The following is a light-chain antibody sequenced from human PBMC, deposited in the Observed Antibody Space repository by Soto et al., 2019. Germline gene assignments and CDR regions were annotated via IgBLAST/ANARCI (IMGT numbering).Light chain of an antibody. CDR2: FGS. V-gene: IGKV2-28*01. CDR3: MQGLQTPII. CDR1: QSLLHSNGNIY. J-gene: IGKJ5*01. Sequence: DIVMTQSPLSLPVTPGEPASISCRSSQSLLHSNGNIYLDWYLQRPGQSPQLLIYFGSNRASGVXDXXSGRGAGTDFTLKISRVEAEDVGVYYCMQGLQTPIIFGEGTRLEIK.